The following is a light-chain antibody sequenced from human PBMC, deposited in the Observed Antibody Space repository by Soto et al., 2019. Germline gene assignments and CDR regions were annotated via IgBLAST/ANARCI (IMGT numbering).Light chain of an antibody. CDR2: KAS. CDR3: QQYNSYSPYT. Sequence: DIQMTQSPSTLSASVGDRVTITCRASQSISSWLAWYQQKPGKAPKLLIYKASSLESGVPSRFSGGGSGTEFTLTVSSLQPDDFAPYYCQQYNSYSPYTFGQGTKLEIK. CDR1: QSISSW. V-gene: IGKV1-5*03. J-gene: IGKJ2*01.